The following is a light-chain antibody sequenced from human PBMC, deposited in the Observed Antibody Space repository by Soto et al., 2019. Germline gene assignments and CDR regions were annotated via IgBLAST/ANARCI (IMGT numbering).Light chain of an antibody. CDR1: QSISTW. J-gene: IGKJ1*01. CDR2: NAS. CDR3: QQYNSSPLT. V-gene: IGKV1-5*01. Sequence: IPMTQSPSTLSASVGDRVTITCRASQSISTWLAWYQQKPGKAPKLLIYNASTLEVGVPSRFSGSGSGTEFTLTISTLQPSDVATYYCQQYNSSPLTFGQGTKV.